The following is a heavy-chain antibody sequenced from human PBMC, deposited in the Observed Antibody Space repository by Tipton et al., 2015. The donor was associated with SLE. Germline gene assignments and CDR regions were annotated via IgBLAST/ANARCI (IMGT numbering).Heavy chain of an antibody. Sequence: TLSLTCTVSGGSISSSSYYWGWIRQPPGKGLEWIGSIYHSGSTNYNPSLKSRVTISVDTSKNQFSLKLSSVTAADTAVYYCARSPGSWSLDYWGQGTLVTVSS. J-gene: IGHJ4*02. CDR1: GGSISSSSYY. CDR2: IYHSGST. CDR3: ARSPGSWSLDY. D-gene: IGHD6-13*01. V-gene: IGHV4-39*07.